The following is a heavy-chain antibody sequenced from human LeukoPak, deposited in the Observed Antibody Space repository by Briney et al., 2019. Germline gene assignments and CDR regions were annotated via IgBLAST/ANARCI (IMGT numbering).Heavy chain of an antibody. CDR3: ANSGLNRFEY. D-gene: IGHD2-15*01. Sequence: GGSLRLSCAASGFTFSSYSMNWVRQAPGKGLEWVSSISGSGGSTYYADSVKGRFSISRDNSKSTLYLQVSSLRANDTAVYYCANSGLNRFEYWGQGALVTVSS. CDR2: ISGSGGST. V-gene: IGHV3-23*01. J-gene: IGHJ4*02. CDR1: GFTFSSYS.